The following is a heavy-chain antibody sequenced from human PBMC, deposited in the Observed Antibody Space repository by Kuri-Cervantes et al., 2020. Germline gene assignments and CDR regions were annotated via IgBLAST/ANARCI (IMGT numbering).Heavy chain of an antibody. V-gene: IGHV3-7*01. CDR3: ARLLRLQFGTELYYFDY. CDR2: IKQDGSEK. D-gene: IGHD5-12*01. CDR1: GFTFSSYW. J-gene: IGHJ4*02. Sequence: GGPLRLSCAASGFTFSSYWMSWVRQAPGKGLEWVANIKQDGSEKYYVDSVKGRFTISRDNAKNSLYLQMNSLRAEDTAVYYCARLLRLQFGTELYYFDYWGQGTLVTVSS.